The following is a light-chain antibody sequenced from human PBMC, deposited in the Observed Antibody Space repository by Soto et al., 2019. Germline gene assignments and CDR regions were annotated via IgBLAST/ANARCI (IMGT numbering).Light chain of an antibody. CDR1: QTVSSSY. Sequence: EIVLTQSPGTLSLSPGERATLSCRASQTVSSSYLAWYQQKPGQAPRLLIYAVSSRATGIPDRFSGSGSGTDFTLTISRLDPEDFAVYYCQQYGTSPWTFGQGTKVEIK. CDR3: QQYGTSPWT. V-gene: IGKV3-20*01. CDR2: AVS. J-gene: IGKJ1*01.